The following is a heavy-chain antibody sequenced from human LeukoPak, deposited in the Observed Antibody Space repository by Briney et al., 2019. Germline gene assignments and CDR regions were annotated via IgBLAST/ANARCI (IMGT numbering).Heavy chain of an antibody. Sequence: GGSLRLSCAASGFTFSSYSMTWARQAPGKGLEWVSSISSSSSYIYYADSVKGRFTISRDNAKNSLYLQMNSLRAEDTAVYYCASPSSSSSGYGMDVWGQGTTVTVSS. J-gene: IGHJ6*02. CDR1: GFTFSSYS. CDR2: ISSSSSYI. CDR3: ASPSSSSSGYGMDV. D-gene: IGHD6-13*01. V-gene: IGHV3-21*01.